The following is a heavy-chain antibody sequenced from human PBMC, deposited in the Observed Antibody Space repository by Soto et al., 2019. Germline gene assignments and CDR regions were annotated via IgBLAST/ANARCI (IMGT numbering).Heavy chain of an antibody. D-gene: IGHD5-12*01. Sequence: GASVKVSCTASGYTFTSYGISWVRQAPGQGLEWIGWISAYNGNTNYAQKLQGRVTMTTDTSTSTAYMELRSLRSDDTAVYYCAREVGGDGYNPVFDYWGQGTLVTVSS. CDR1: GYTFTSYG. CDR2: ISAYNGNT. V-gene: IGHV1-18*01. J-gene: IGHJ4*02. CDR3: AREVGGDGYNPVFDY.